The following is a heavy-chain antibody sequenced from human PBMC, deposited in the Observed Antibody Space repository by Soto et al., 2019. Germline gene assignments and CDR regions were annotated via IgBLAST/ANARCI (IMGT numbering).Heavy chain of an antibody. V-gene: IGHV3-49*03. D-gene: IGHD3-16*01. CDR2: IRSKAYGGTT. CDR1: GFTFGDYA. J-gene: IGHJ6*03. CDR3: TRDLSTLPHSYMDV. Sequence: GGSLRLSCTASGFTFGDYAMSWFRQAPGKGLEWVGFIRSKAYGGTTEYAASVKGRFTISRDDSKSIAYLQMNSLKTEDTAVYYCTRDLSTLPHSYMDVWGKGTTVTVSS.